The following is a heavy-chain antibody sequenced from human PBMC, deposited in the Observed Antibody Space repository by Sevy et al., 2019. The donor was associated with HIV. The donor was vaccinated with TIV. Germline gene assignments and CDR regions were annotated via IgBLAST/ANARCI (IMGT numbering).Heavy chain of an antibody. Sequence: GGSLRLSCAASGFTFSTYLMNWVRQAPGKGLEWVSYISTSSNSIYYADSVKGRFTISRDNAKNSLYLQMDSLRDEDTAVYYCAREPNYGSGGFDYWGQGTLVTVSS. CDR3: AREPNYGSGGFDY. J-gene: IGHJ4*02. D-gene: IGHD2-15*01. CDR1: GFTFSTYL. V-gene: IGHV3-48*02. CDR2: ISTSSNSI.